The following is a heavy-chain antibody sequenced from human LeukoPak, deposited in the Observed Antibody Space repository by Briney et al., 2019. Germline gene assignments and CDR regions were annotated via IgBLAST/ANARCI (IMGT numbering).Heavy chain of an antibody. J-gene: IGHJ4*02. CDR1: GFTFSSYA. D-gene: IGHD2-15*01. CDR3: AKDLSSSSSVVVVAAKHDY. V-gene: IGHV3-23*01. Sequence: GGSLRLSCAASGFTFSSYAMSWVRQAPGKGLEWVSAISGSGGSTYYADSVKGRFTISRDNSKNTLYLQMNSLRAEDTAVYYWAKDLSSSSSVVVVAAKHDYWGQGTLVTVSS. CDR2: ISGSGGST.